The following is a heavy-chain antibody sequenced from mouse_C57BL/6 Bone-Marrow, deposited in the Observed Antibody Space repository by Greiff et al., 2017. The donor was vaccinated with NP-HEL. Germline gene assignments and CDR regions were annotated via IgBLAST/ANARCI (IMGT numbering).Heavy chain of an antibody. D-gene: IGHD1-1*01. CDR3: ARWGYYGSSLYAMDY. CDR1: GYSITSGYY. J-gene: IGHJ4*01. Sequence: EVKLMESGPGLVKPSQSLSLTCSVTGYSITSGYYWNWIRQFPGNKLEWMGYISYDGSNNYNPSLKNRISITRDTSKNQFFLKLNSVTTEDTATYYGARWGYYGSSLYAMDYWGQGTSVTVSA. V-gene: IGHV3-6*01. CDR2: ISYDGSN.